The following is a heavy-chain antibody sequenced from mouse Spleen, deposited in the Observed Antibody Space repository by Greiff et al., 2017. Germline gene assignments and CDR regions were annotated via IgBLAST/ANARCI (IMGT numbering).Heavy chain of an antibody. V-gene: IGHV5-6*01. CDR1: GFTFSSYG. Sequence: EVQRVESGGDLVKPGGSLKLSCAASGFTFSSYGMSWVRQTPDKRLEWVATISSGGSYTYYPDSVKGRFTISRDNAKNTLYLQMSSLKSEDTAMYYCARGTMITTDWYFDVWGTGTTVTVSS. J-gene: IGHJ1*03. CDR3: ARGTMITTDWYFDV. D-gene: IGHD2-4*01. CDR2: ISSGGSYT.